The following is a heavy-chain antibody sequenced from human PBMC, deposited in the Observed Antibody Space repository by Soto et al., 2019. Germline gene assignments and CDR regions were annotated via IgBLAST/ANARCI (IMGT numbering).Heavy chain of an antibody. CDR1: GYTFTSYG. CDR2: INVYNGNT. D-gene: IGHD3-10*01. J-gene: IGHJ4*02. Sequence: QVQLVQSGAEVKKPGASVKVSCKASGYTFTSYGISWVRQAPGKGLEWMGWINVYNGNTNYAQKLQGRVTMTTDTSTSTAYLDLRSLRSDDTAVYCCARDTSRGEYDYWGQGTLVTVSS. CDR3: ARDTSRGEYDY. V-gene: IGHV1-18*01.